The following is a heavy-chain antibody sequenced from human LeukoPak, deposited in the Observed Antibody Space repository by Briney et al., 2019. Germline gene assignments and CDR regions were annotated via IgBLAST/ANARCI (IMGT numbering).Heavy chain of an antibody. CDR2: ISSSSSYI. V-gene: IGHV3-21*01. D-gene: IGHD2-2*01. J-gene: IGHJ4*02. CDR1: GFTFSSYS. CDR3: ARGVPLAFYCSSTSCYYFDY. Sequence: KSGGSLRFSCAASGFTFSSYSMNWVRQAPGKGLEWVSSISSSSSYIYYADSVKGRFTISRDNAKNSLYLQMNSLRAEDTAVYYCARGVPLAFYCSSTSCYYFDYWGQGTLVTVSS.